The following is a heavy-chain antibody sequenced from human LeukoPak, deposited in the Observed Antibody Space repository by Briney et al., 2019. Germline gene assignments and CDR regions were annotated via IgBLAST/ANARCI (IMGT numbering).Heavy chain of an antibody. CDR3: ARDNSVEDTAWWFDP. V-gene: IGHV1-46*01. D-gene: IGHD4-23*01. Sequence: ASVKVSCKASGYTFTSYDINWVRQAPGQGLEWMGIINPSGGSTSYAQKFQGRVTMTRDMSTSPDYMELSSLRSEDTAVYYCARDNSVEDTAWWFDPWGQGTLVTVSS. J-gene: IGHJ5*02. CDR1: GYTFTSYD. CDR2: INPSGGST.